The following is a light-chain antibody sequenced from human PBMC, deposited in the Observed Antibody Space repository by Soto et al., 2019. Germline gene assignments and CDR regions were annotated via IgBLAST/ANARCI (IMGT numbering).Light chain of an antibody. CDR2: DVS. V-gene: IGLV2-14*01. J-gene: IGLJ3*02. CDR3: VSYTTGSTWV. CDR1: SSDVGAYNY. Sequence: QSALTQPASVSGSPGQSITISCTGTSSDVGAYNYVSWYQQHPGKVPKLMIYDVSNRPSGVSNRFSGSKSGNTASLTISGLQAEDEADYDCVSYTTGSTWVFGGGTKLTVL.